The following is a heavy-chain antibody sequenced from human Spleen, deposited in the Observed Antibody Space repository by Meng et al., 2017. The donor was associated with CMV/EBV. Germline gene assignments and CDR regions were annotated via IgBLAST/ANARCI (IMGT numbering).Heavy chain of an antibody. CDR1: GFTFSSYW. CDR3: ARAGLGYCSVTSCYNDY. CDR2: IKQDGSEK. V-gene: IGHV3-7*01. Sequence: GESLKISCAASGFTFSSYWMSWVRQAPGKGLEWVANIKQDGSEKYYVDSVKGRFTISRDIAKSSLFLQMSSLRAEDTAMYYCARAGLGYCSVTSCYNDYWGQGTLVTVSS. D-gene: IGHD2-2*02. J-gene: IGHJ4*02.